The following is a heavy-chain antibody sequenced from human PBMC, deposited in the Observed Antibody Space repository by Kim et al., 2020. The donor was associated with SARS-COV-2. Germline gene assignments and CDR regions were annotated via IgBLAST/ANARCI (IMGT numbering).Heavy chain of an antibody. Sequence: GGSLRLSCVVSGFNSNNYAMSWVRQAPGKGLEWISAITKYDGRTYYVNSVKGRFTISRDISSNTVLLQMNSLRAEDTALYYCAKDHPASGWPTFEYWGHGTLVSVSS. J-gene: IGHJ4*01. D-gene: IGHD6-19*01. CDR2: ITKYDGRT. CDR3: AKDHPASGWPTFEY. CDR1: GFNSNNYA. V-gene: IGHV3-23*01.